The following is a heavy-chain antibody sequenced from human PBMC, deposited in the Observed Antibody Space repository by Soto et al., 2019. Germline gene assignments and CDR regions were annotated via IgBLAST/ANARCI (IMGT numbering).Heavy chain of an antibody. V-gene: IGHV3-21*01. Sequence: GGSLRLSCAASGFTFSSYSMNWVRQAPGKGLEWVSSISSSSSYIYYADSVKGRFTIARDNAKNSLYPQMNSPRAEDVAVYFCENWYEHFVVVTAAYVSFDIWGQGTMVPV. CDR1: GFTFSSYS. J-gene: IGHJ3*02. CDR3: ENWYEHFVVVTAAYVSFDI. D-gene: IGHD2-21*02. CDR2: ISSSSSYI.